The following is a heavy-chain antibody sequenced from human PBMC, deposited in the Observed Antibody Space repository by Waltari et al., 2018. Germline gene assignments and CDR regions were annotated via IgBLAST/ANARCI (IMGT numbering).Heavy chain of an antibody. D-gene: IGHD3-10*01. CDR2: IYHSGST. CDR3: ARFPITMVQGVINAFDI. Sequence: QVQLQESGPGLVKPSETLSLTCAVSGYSISSGYYWGWIRQPPGKGLEWIGSIYHSGSTYSTPSLKSRVTISVDTSKNQFSLKLSSVTAADTAVYYCARFPITMVQGVINAFDIWGQGTMVTVSS. V-gene: IGHV4-38-2*01. J-gene: IGHJ3*02. CDR1: GYSISSGYY.